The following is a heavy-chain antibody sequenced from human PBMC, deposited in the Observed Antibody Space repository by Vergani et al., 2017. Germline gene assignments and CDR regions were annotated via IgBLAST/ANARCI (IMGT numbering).Heavy chain of an antibody. CDR2: INAGNGNT. CDR3: ARDLDYYDSSGYYENYYFDY. V-gene: IGHV1-3*01. D-gene: IGHD3-22*01. J-gene: IGHJ4*02. Sequence: VQLVQSGAEVKKPGESLKISCKGSGYSFTSYWIGWVRQMPGKGLEWMGWINAGNGNTKYSQKFQGRVTITRDTSASTAYMELSSLRSEDTAVYYCARDLDYYDSSGYYENYYFDYWGQGTLVTVSS. CDR1: GYSFTSYW.